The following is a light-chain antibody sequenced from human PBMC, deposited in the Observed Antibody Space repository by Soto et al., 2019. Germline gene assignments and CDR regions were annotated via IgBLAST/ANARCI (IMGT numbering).Light chain of an antibody. J-gene: IGKJ1*01. V-gene: IGKV1-39*01. CDR2: AAS. Sequence: DIQMTQSPSSLSASVGDRVTISCRASQTINTYVNWYLQKPGKAPKLLIYAASSLHSGVPSRFSGGGSGTYFTLTISSLQHEDFATYYCQQSFSTPRTFGQGTKVEIK. CDR1: QTINTY. CDR3: QQSFSTPRT.